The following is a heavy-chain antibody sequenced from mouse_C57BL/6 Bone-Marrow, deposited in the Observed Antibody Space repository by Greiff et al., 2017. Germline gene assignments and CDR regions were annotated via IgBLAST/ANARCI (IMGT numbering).Heavy chain of an antibody. J-gene: IGHJ3*01. V-gene: IGHV5-6*01. CDR2: ISSGGSYT. CDR1: GFTFSSYG. CDR3: ASPYGSSLAWFAY. Sequence: EVKLMESGGDLVKPGGSLKLSCAASGFTFSSYGMSWVRQPPDKRLEWVATISSGGSYTYYPDSVKGRFTISRDNAKNTLYLQMSSLKSEDTAMYYCASPYGSSLAWFAYWGQGTLVTVSA. D-gene: IGHD1-1*01.